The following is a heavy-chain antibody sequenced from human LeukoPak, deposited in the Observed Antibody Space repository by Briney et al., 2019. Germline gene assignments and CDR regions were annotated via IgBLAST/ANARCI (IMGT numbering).Heavy chain of an antibody. CDR3: ARNPDEHWLDESENWYFDL. J-gene: IGHJ2*01. D-gene: IGHD6-19*01. V-gene: IGHV1-2*06. Sequence: GASVKVSCKASGYTFTGYYLHWLRQAPGQGLEWMGRINPNRGDTKPAQKFQGRVTMTRDTSISVAYMELSSLQSDDTAVYYCARNPDEHWLDESENWYFDLWGSGTLVTVSS. CDR1: GYTFTGYY. CDR2: INPNRGDT.